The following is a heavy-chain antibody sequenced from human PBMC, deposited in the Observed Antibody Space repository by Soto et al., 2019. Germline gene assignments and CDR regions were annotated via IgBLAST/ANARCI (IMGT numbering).Heavy chain of an antibody. CDR2: ISYDGSNK. J-gene: IGHJ4*02. D-gene: IGHD3-22*01. CDR1: GLTFCIYV. CDR3: ARDLSYYDSSGLLGY. V-gene: IGHV3-30-3*01. Sequence: GXALKLSCAASGLTFCIYVIHWVFKATSKGLEWVAVISYDGSNKYYADSVKGRFTIARDNSKNTLYLQMNSLRAEDTAVYYCARDLSYYDSSGLLGYWGQGTLVTVCS.